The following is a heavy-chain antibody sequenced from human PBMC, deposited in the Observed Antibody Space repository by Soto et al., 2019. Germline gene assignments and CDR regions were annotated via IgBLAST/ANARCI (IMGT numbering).Heavy chain of an antibody. CDR1: GFTFSSYA. CDR2: ISGSGGST. Sequence: LRLSCAASGFTFSSYAMSWVRQAPGKGLEWVSAISGSGGSTYYADSVKGRFTISRDNSKNTLYLQMNSLRAEDTAVYYCAKGGEIAVALFDYWGQGTLVTVSS. CDR3: AKGGEIAVALFDY. J-gene: IGHJ4*02. V-gene: IGHV3-23*01. D-gene: IGHD6-19*01.